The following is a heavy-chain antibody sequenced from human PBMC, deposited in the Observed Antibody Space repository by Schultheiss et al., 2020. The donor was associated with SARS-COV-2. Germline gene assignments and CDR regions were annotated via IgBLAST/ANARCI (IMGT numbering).Heavy chain of an antibody. CDR2: ISSSGSTI. D-gene: IGHD1-20*01. J-gene: IGHJ4*02. Sequence: GGSLRLSCAASGFTFSDYYMSWIRQAPGKGLEWVSYISSSGSTIYYADSVKGRFTISRDNAKNTLYLQMNSLRAEDTAVYYCAKDGVGSLDNWNDVGPTPIRYFDYWGQGTLVTVSS. CDR3: AKDGVGSLDNWNDVGPTPIRYFDY. V-gene: IGHV3-11*01. CDR1: GFTFSDYY.